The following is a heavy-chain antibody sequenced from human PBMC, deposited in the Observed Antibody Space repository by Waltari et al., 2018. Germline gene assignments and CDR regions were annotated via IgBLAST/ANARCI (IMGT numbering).Heavy chain of an antibody. CDR3: QTGTTGRWGGY. Sequence: QLQLQESGPGLVKPSETLSLTCTVSGGSISSSSYYWGWIRQPPGKGLEWIGSIYYSGSTYYNPSLKSRVTIAVDTSKNQFALKLSSVTAADTAVYYCQTGTTGRWGGYWGQGTLVTVSS. D-gene: IGHD1-1*01. CDR2: IYYSGST. V-gene: IGHV4-39*07. J-gene: IGHJ4*02. CDR1: GGSISSSSYY.